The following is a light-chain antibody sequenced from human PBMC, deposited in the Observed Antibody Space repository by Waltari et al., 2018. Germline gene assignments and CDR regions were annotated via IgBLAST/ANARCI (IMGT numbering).Light chain of an antibody. V-gene: IGKV1-9*01. CDR3: QQFNASPRT. CDR2: AAS. Sequence: IQLTQSPSSLSASVRDRVTITCRAGQGVNVYLAWYQQKPGKAPKLLIYAASTLQSGVSSRFSGSGSGTDFTLTINSLQPEDIATYYCQQFNASPRTFGQGTNVEIK. CDR1: QGVNVY. J-gene: IGKJ1*01.